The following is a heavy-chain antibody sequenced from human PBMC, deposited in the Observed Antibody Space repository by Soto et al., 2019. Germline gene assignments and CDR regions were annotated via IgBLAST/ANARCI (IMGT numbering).Heavy chain of an antibody. D-gene: IGHD5-12*01. CDR2: IHHSGGT. J-gene: IGHJ4*02. CDR1: GVSVSNNNW. CDR3: TNNSAYALDY. V-gene: IGHV4-4*02. Sequence: QVQLQESGPGLVKPSGTLSLSCAVSGVSVSNNNWWSWVRQSPGNGLEWIGEIHHSGGTSYNPSLESRATLSVDKSKNELSLRLNYVTSADTAVYYCTNNSAYALDYWCLGILVTVSS.